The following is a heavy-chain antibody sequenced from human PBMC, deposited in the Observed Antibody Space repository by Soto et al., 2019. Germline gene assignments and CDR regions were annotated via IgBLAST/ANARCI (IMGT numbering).Heavy chain of an antibody. V-gene: IGHV1-3*04. CDR1: GYTFTAYG. Sequence: ASVKVSCKASGYTFTAYGIHWVRQALGQRLEWMGWINTGNGHTKYSQKFQGRVTITRDTSARTAYMELNSLRSEDTAVYYCASRGYDFWSGLDPWGQGTLVTVSS. CDR2: INTGNGHT. J-gene: IGHJ5*02. D-gene: IGHD3-3*01. CDR3: ASRGYDFWSGLDP.